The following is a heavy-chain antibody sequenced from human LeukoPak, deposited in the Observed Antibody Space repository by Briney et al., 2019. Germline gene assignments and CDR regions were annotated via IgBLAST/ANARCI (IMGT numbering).Heavy chain of an antibody. CDR3: ARVSYDFWSGYWHFDY. CDR1: GFTFSSYW. CDR2: IKQDGSEK. V-gene: IGHV3-7*01. J-gene: IGHJ4*02. D-gene: IGHD3-3*01. Sequence: GGSLRLSCAASGFTFSSYWMSWVRQAPGKGLEWVANIKQDGSEKYYVGSVKGRFTISRDNAKNSLYLQMNSLRAEDTAVYYCARVSYDFWSGYWHFDYWGQGTLVTVSS.